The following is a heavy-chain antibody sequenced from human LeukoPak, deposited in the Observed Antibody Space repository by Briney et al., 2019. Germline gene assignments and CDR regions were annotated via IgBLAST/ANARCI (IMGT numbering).Heavy chain of an antibody. D-gene: IGHD2-8*01. CDR1: GYSFSSYW. CDR2: IYPGHSDT. CDR3: ARHVVNGIFRWFDP. Sequence: GESLKISCKGSGYSFSSYWIGWVRQMPGKGLEWMGIIYPGHSDTKYSPSFQGQVTMSADRSINTAYLQWSSLKASDTAMYYCARHVVNGIFRWFDPWGQGTLVTVSS. V-gene: IGHV5-51*01. J-gene: IGHJ5*02.